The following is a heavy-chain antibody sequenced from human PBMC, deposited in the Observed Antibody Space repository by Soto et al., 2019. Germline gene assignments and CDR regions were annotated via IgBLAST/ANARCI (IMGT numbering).Heavy chain of an antibody. D-gene: IGHD3-16*02. CDR3: ARAVTFGGVIVTTFDY. Sequence: SGGSLRLSCASSGFTFSSYAMHLVRQAPGKGLEYVSAITSKGDSTYYANSVKGRFTISRDNSKNTLYLQMGSLRAEDMAVYYCARAVTFGGVIVTTFDYWGQGTLVTVSS. CDR1: GFTFSSYA. CDR2: ITSKGDST. J-gene: IGHJ4*02. V-gene: IGHV3-64*01.